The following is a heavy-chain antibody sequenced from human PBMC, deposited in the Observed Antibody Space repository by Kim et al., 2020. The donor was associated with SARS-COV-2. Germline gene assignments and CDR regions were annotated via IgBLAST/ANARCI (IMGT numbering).Heavy chain of an antibody. V-gene: IGHV1-3*01. Sequence: ASVKVSCKASGYSFTRYSMHWMRQAPGQRLEWMGWIDAGAGNTKYSQRFQGRVTITRDTSASTVYMEMSSLTSEDTAIYYCARGWAATGIDPWGQGTLVTVSS. D-gene: IGHD2-15*01. CDR2: IDAGAGNT. CDR3: ARGWAATGIDP. CDR1: GYSFTRYS. J-gene: IGHJ5*02.